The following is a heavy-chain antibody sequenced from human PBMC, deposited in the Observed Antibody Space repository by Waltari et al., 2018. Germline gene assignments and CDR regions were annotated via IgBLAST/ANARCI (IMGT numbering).Heavy chain of an antibody. J-gene: IGHJ4*02. CDR2: INPNSGGT. D-gene: IGHD3-10*01. CDR1: GYTCTGYY. V-gene: IGHV1-2*02. Sequence: QLQLVPSGAEVRKPGSSVKVSCKASGYTCTGYYLHWVRQAPGQGLEWMGWINPNSGGTNYAQKFQGRVTMTRDTSISTAYMELSRLRSDDTAVYYCARDLGYYGSGNRPRYFDYWGQGTLVTVSS. CDR3: ARDLGYYGSGNRPRYFDY.